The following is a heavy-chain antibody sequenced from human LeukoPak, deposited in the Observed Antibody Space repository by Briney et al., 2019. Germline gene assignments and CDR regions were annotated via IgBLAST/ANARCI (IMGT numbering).Heavy chain of an antibody. CDR3: ARGHDYGDYGYYYYYGMDV. D-gene: IGHD4-17*01. V-gene: IGHV4-34*01. Sequence: SETLSLTCAVYGGSFSGYYWSWIRQPPGKGLEWIGEINHSGSTNYNPSLKSRVTISVDTSKNQFSLKLSSVTAADTAVYYCARGHDYGDYGYYYYYGMDVWGQGTTVTVSS. CDR2: INHSGST. CDR1: GGSFSGYY. J-gene: IGHJ6*02.